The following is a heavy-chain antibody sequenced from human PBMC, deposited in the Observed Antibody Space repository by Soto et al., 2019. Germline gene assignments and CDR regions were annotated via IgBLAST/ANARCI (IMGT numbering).Heavy chain of an antibody. J-gene: IGHJ6*02. CDR3: ARVGVTMVRGVIMYYYYGMDV. D-gene: IGHD3-10*01. Sequence: SETLSLTCAVSGGSISSSYWWTWVRQAPGKGLQWIGEIYHSGITNYNPSLKSRVTISVDTSNNQFSLKLSSVTAADTAVYYCARVGVTMVRGVIMYYYYGMDVWGQGTTVTVSS. CDR2: IYHSGIT. V-gene: IGHV4-4*02. CDR1: GGSISSSYW.